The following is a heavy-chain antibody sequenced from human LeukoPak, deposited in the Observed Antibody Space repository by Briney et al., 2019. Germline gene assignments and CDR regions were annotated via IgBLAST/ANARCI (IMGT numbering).Heavy chain of an antibody. V-gene: IGHV4-59*01. CDR1: GGSISSYY. CDR3: ARVVRGSYSPAFDY. Sequence: SETLSLTCTVSGGSISSYYWSWNRQPPGKGLEWIGYIYYSGSTNYKPSLKSRVTISVDTSKNQFSLKLSSVTAADTAVYYCARVVRGSYSPAFDYWGQGTLVTASS. J-gene: IGHJ4*02. D-gene: IGHD1-26*01. CDR2: IYYSGST.